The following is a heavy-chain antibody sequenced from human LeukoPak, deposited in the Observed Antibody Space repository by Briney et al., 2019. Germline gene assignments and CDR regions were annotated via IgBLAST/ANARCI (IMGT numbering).Heavy chain of an antibody. J-gene: IGHJ4*02. D-gene: IGHD4-11*01. CDR1: GVSISSAAYY. CDR3: ARRTTVTWIYFDY. CDR2: IFYTGST. Sequence: PSETLSLTCTVSGVSISSAAYYWGWVRQPPGKGLEWIGSIFYTGSTYYNPSLNSRVTMSIATSKNQFSLKLTSVTAADTAVYYCARRTTVTWIYFDYWGQGTLATVSS. V-gene: IGHV4-39*01.